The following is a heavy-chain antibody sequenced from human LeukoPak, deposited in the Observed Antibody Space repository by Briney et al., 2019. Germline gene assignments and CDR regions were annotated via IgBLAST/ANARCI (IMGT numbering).Heavy chain of an antibody. J-gene: IGHJ4*02. CDR1: GYTFTNYA. D-gene: IGHD5-24*01. Sequence: ASVKVSCTTSGYTFTNYAMNWVRQAPGQGLEWMGWINTNTGNPTYAQGFTGRFVFSLDTSVSTAYLQITSLKAEDTAVYYCAREVRDGYNYFDYWGQGTLVTVSS. CDR3: AREVRDGYNYFDY. CDR2: INTNTGNP. V-gene: IGHV7-4-1*02.